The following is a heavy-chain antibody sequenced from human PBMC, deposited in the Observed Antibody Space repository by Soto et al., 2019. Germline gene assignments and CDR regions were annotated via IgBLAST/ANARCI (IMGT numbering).Heavy chain of an antibody. CDR3: ARSSTIANYFDY. J-gene: IGHJ4*02. Sequence: SETLSLTCTVSGGSISSGGYYWSWIRQRPGKVREWIVYIDGSGSTYYNPSLKSRVTISVETSNKQFSLKLNSVTAADTAVYYCARSSTIANYFDYWGQGTLVTVSS. V-gene: IGHV4-31*03. D-gene: IGHD2-2*01. CDR1: GGSISSGGYY. CDR2: IDGSGST.